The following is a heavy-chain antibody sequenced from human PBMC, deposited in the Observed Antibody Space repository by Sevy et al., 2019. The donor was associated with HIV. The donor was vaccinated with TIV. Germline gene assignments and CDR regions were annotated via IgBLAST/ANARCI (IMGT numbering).Heavy chain of an antibody. V-gene: IGHV5-51*01. CDR2: IYPDDSDT. CDR3: ARPRGIAARHDAFDI. CDR1: GYNFTNFW. Sequence: GESLKISCKGSGYNFTNFWIAWVRQMPGKGLEWMGIIYPDDSDTRYSPSFQGQVTISADKSISTAYLQWSSLKASDTAMYYCARPRGIAARHDAFDIWAQGTMVTVSS. D-gene: IGHD6-6*01. J-gene: IGHJ3*02.